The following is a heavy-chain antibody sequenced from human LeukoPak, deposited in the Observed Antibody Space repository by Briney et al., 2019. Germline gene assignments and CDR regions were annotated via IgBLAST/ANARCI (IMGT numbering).Heavy chain of an antibody. V-gene: IGHV3-48*03. J-gene: IGHJ4*02. CDR2: ISSSGSTI. CDR3: AIAVGSGGYDNFDY. Sequence: GGSLRLSCAASGFTFSSYEMNWVRQAPGKGLEWVSYISSSGSTIYYADSVKGRFTISRDNAKNSLYLQMNSLRAEDTAVYYCAIAVGSGGYDNFDYWGQGTQVTVSS. CDR1: GFTFSSYE. D-gene: IGHD5-12*01.